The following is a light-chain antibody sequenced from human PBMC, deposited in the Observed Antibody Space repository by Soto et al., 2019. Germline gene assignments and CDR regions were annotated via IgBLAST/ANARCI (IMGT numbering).Light chain of an antibody. CDR2: GAS. J-gene: IGKJ4*01. CDR1: QSVSSN. Sequence: EIVMTQSPATLSVSPGDTATLSCRASQSVSSNLAWYQQKPGQAPRLLIYGASSRATGNPARFSGSGSGTEFTLTISSLQSEDFAVYYCQQYNSWPLTFGGGTKVEIK. V-gene: IGKV3D-15*01. CDR3: QQYNSWPLT.